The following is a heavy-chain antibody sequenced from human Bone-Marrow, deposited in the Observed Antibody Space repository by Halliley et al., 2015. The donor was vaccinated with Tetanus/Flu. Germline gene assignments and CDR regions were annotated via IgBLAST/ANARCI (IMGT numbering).Heavy chain of an antibody. D-gene: IGHD3-3*01. J-gene: IGHJ6*02. CDR2: GSEK. Sequence: GSEKYYVDSVKGRFSISRDNADNSMYLEMNSRRAEDTAVYYCARDSRTYYDAWSGDYKTYGMDVWGQGTTVTVSS. CDR3: ARDSRTYYDAWSGDYKTYGMDV. V-gene: IGHV3-7*03.